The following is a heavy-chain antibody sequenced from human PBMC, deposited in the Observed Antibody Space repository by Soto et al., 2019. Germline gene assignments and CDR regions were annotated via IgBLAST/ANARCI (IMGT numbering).Heavy chain of an antibody. CDR1: GFTFSSYA. CDR3: ARMDGYNYYYYYGMDV. CDR2: ISYDGSNK. D-gene: IGHD5-12*01. J-gene: IGHJ6*02. V-gene: IGHV3-30-3*01. Sequence: GGSLRLSCAASGFTFSSYAMHWVRQAPGKGLEWVAVISYDGSNKYYADSVKGRFTISRDNSKNTLYLQMNSLRAEDTAVYYCARMDGYNYYYYYGMDVWGQGTTVTVSS.